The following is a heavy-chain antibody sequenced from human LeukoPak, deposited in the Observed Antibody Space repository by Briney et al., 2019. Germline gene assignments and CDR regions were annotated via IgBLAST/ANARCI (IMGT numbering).Heavy chain of an antibody. CDR2: INPSGGST. D-gene: IGHD3-10*01. V-gene: IGHV1-46*03. Sequence: ASVKVSCKASGYTFTSYYMHWVRQALGQGLEWMGIINPSGGSTSYAQKFQGRATMTRDTSTSTVYMELSSLRSEDTAVYYCAREVAHLYGSGSPIDYWGQGTLVTVSS. CDR3: AREVAHLYGSGSPIDY. CDR1: GYTFTSYY. J-gene: IGHJ4*02.